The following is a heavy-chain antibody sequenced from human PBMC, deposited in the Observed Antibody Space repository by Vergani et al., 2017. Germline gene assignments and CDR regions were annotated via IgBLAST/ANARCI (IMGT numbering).Heavy chain of an antibody. J-gene: IGHJ5*01. V-gene: IGHV3-7*01. D-gene: IGHD5-24*01. CDR2: IKQDGSED. Sequence: EVLLVESGGDLVQPGGSLRLSCEASGFNFQIYWMGWVRQTAEKGLEWVANIKQDGSEDYYVDSVKGRFTITRDNAKKFIYLQMNSLRADDTAVYYCVRGVLATIYNWFDPWGQGTLVTVSS. CDR1: GFNFQIYW. CDR3: VRGVLATIYNWFDP.